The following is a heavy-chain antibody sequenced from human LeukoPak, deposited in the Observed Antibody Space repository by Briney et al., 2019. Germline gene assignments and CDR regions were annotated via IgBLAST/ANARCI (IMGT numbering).Heavy chain of an antibody. CDR3: ARETYCSSTSCYEGGWFDP. V-gene: IGHV3-7*01. Sequence: GGSLRLSCAASGFTFSSYWMSWVRQAPGKGLEWVANIKQDGSEKYYVDSVKGRFTISRDNAKNSLYLQMNSLRAKDTAVYYCARETYCSSTSCYEGGWFDPWGQGTLVTVSS. CDR1: GFTFSSYW. CDR2: IKQDGSEK. J-gene: IGHJ5*02. D-gene: IGHD2-2*01.